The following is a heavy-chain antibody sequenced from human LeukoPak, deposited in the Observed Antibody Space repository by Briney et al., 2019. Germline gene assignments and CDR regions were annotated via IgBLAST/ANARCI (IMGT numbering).Heavy chain of an antibody. CDR3: ARRYGSGSYQAFDI. J-gene: IGHJ3*02. V-gene: IGHV4-59*01. CDR1: GGSISSYY. Sequence: SETLSLTCTVSGGSISSYYWSWIRQPPGRGLEWIGYIYYSGSTNYNPSLKSRVTISVDTSKNQFSLKLSSVTAADTAVYYCARRYGSGSYQAFDIWGQGTMVTVSS. CDR2: IYYSGST. D-gene: IGHD3-10*01.